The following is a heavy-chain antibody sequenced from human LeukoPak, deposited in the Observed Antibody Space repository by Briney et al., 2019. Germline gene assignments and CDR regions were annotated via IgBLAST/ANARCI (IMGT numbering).Heavy chain of an antibody. Sequence: GGSLRLSCAASGFTFSNAWMSWVRQAPGKGLEWVSVIYSGGSTYYADSVKGRFTISRDNSKNTLYPQMNSLRAEDTAVYYCARVATVVTPAEYFQHWGQGTLVTVSS. CDR2: IYSGGST. V-gene: IGHV3-66*01. D-gene: IGHD4-23*01. J-gene: IGHJ1*01. CDR3: ARVATVVTPAEYFQH. CDR1: GFTFSNAW.